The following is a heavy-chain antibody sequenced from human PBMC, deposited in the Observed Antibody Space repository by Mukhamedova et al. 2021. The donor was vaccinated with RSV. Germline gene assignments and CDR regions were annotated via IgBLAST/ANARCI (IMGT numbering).Heavy chain of an antibody. J-gene: IGHJ4*01. V-gene: IGHV3-30*01. CDR2: ISYDGSNK. D-gene: IGHD6-19*01. CDR3: VRDMSSGCLDY. Sequence: GFTLNNYAMHWVRQAPGKGLEWVAVISYDGSNKYYADSVKGRFTISRDNSKNTLYLQMNSLRAEDTAVYHCVRDMSSGCLDYWG. CDR1: GFTLNNYA.